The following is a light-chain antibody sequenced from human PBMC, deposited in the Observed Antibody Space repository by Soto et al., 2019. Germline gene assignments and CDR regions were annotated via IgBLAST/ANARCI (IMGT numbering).Light chain of an antibody. V-gene: IGKV3-15*01. CDR2: GAS. CDR3: QQYTDWPTT. J-gene: IGKJ1*01. Sequence: EIAMTQSPATLSVSPGEGATPSCRASQSISTTVAWYQQKPGQAPRLLIYGASTRATGIPVRFTGSGSGTEFTLIISSLQSEDLAVYYCQQYTDWPTTFGQGTKVDIK. CDR1: QSISTT.